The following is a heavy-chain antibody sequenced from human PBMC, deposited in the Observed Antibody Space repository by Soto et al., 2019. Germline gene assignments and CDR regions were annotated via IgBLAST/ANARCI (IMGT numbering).Heavy chain of an antibody. CDR1: GFTFSSYA. CDR2: ISDDGSNK. D-gene: IGHD5-18*01. Sequence: QVQLVESGGGVVQPGRSLRLSCAASGFTFSSYAMHWVRQAPGKGLEWVAVISDDGSNKYYADSVKGRFTISRDNSKNTLYLKMNRLRAEDTAVYYCARPLWTDTAMAPVDYWGQGTLVTVSS. V-gene: IGHV3-30-3*01. CDR3: ARPLWTDTAMAPVDY. J-gene: IGHJ4*02.